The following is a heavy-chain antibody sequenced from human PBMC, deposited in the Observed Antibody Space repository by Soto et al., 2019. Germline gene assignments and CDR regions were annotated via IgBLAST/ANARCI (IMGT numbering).Heavy chain of an antibody. CDR1: GGSISSYY. Sequence: SETLSLTCTVSGGSISSYYWSWIRQPPGKGLEWIGYIYYSGSTNYNPSLKSRVTISVDTSKNQFSLKLSSVTAADTAVYYCARHLSYCSGGSCYPGSYYYYMDVWGKGTTVTVSS. CDR3: ARHLSYCSGGSCYPGSYYYYMDV. V-gene: IGHV4-59*08. J-gene: IGHJ6*03. CDR2: IYYSGST. D-gene: IGHD2-15*01.